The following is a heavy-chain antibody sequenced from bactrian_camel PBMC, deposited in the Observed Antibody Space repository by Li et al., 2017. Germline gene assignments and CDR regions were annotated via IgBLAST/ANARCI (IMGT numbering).Heavy chain of an antibody. D-gene: IGHD1*01. V-gene: IGHV3S53*01. CDR2: VDRDGRI. J-gene: IGHJ6*01. Sequence: HVQLVESGGGSVDAGGSLTLSCAASGSGYISGTACMGWFRQAPEKRREGVATVDRDGRISVANSVKGRFTISKDNVKNTLYLQMNSLKTEDTAIYYCAARDQRCGWNIYQLRPTDFASWGQGTQVTVS. CDR1: GSGYISGTAC. CDR3: AARDQRCGWNIYQLRPTDFAS.